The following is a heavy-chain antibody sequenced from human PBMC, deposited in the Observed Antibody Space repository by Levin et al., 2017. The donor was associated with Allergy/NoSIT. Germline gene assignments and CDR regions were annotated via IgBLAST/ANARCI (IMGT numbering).Heavy chain of an antibody. Sequence: GESLKISCAASGFTFSSYWMSWVRQAPGKGLEWVANIKQDGSEKYYVDSVKGRFTISRDNAKNSLYLQMNSLRAEDTAVYYCATDIAATPFDYWGQGTLVTVSS. J-gene: IGHJ4*02. CDR2: IKQDGSEK. D-gene: IGHD6-13*01. CDR1: GFTFSSYW. CDR3: ATDIAATPFDY. V-gene: IGHV3-7*01.